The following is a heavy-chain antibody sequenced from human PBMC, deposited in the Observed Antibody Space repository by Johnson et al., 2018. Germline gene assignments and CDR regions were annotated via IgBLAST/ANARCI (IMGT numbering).Heavy chain of an antibody. J-gene: IGHJ1*01. Sequence: LRLSCAASGFTFNSYTMNWVRQAPGKGLEWVSYISSSSSTIYYADSVKGRFTISRDNAKNSLYLQMNSLRDEDTAVYYCARDGGYCSSTSCYRGEYFQHWGQGTLVTVSS. CDR2: ISSSSSTI. V-gene: IGHV3-48*02. D-gene: IGHD2-2*02. CDR1: GFTFNSYT. CDR3: ARDGGYCSSTSCYRGEYFQH.